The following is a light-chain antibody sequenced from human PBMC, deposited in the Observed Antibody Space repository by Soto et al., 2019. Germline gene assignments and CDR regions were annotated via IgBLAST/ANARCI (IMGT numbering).Light chain of an antibody. J-gene: IGKJ4*01. V-gene: IGKV3-20*01. CDR3: HQYGSSLLT. Sequence: EIVLTQSPGTLSLSPGERATLSCRASQSVSSSYLAWYRQKPGQAPRLLIYGASSRATGIPDRFSGSGSGTDFTLTISGLELEDFAVYYCHQYGSSLLTFGGGTKVEIK. CDR1: QSVSSSY. CDR2: GAS.